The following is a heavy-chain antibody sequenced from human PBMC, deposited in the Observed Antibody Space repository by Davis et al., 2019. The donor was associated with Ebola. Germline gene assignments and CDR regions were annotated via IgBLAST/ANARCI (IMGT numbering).Heavy chain of an antibody. J-gene: IGHJ3*02. Sequence: ASVKVSCKASGYTFTSYDINWVRQATGQGLEWMGWMNPNSGNTGYAQKFQGRVTMTRDTSISTAYMELSRLRSDDTAVYYCARGRRYSSGQYAFDIWGQGTMVTVSS. V-gene: IGHV1-8*01. CDR1: GYTFTSYD. CDR2: MNPNSGNT. D-gene: IGHD6-19*01. CDR3: ARGRRYSSGQYAFDI.